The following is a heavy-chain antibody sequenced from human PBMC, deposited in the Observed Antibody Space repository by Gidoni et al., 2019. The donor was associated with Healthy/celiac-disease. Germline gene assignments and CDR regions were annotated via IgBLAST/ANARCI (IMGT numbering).Heavy chain of an antibody. J-gene: IGHJ5*02. Sequence: QVQLQESGPGLVKPSGTLSLTCSVSGGSISSSNWWSWVRQPPGKGLEWIGEIYHSGSTNSNPSLKSRVTISVDKSKNQFSLKLSSVTAADTAVYYCARDYAYCGGDCYGGWFDPWGQGTLVTVSS. V-gene: IGHV4-4*02. CDR1: GGSISSSNW. CDR3: ARDYAYCGGDCYGGWFDP. CDR2: IYHSGST. D-gene: IGHD2-21*02.